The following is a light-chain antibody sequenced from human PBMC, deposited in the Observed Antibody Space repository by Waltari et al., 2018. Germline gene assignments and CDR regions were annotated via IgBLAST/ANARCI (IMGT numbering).Light chain of an antibody. CDR1: GGSIVNNY. V-gene: IGLV6-57*04. Sequence: FLLTQPHSVSESPGTTVIISCTRSGGSIVNNYVQWYQHRPGSAPSIVIYEDDQRPSGVPDRFSGSIDSSSNSASLTISGLKTEDEADYYCQSYTSSAVFGGGTKLTV. J-gene: IGLJ3*02. CDR2: EDD. CDR3: QSYTSSAV.